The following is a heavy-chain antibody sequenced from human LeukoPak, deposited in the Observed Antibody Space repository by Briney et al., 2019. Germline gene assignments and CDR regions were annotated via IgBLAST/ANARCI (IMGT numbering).Heavy chain of an antibody. V-gene: IGHV4-31*03. CDR1: GGSISSGGYC. J-gene: IGHJ4*02. CDR2: IYYSGIT. CDR3: ARGGYYYDNSGYATFDY. Sequence: SETLSLTCSVSGGSISSGGYCWSWIRQHPGKGLEWIGYIYYSGITYYNPSLKSRVTISVDTSKNQFSLKLSSVTAADTAVYYCARGGYYYDNSGYATFDYWGQGTLVTVSS. D-gene: IGHD3-22*01.